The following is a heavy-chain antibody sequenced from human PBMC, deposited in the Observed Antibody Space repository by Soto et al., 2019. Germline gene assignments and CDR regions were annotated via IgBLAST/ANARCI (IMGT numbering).Heavy chain of an antibody. V-gene: IGHV1-8*01. J-gene: IGHJ5*02. CDR3: ARGPCITFFGVLIISFWFHH. Sequence: ASVKVSCKASGYTFTSYDINWVRQATGQGLEWMGWMNPNSGNTGYAQKFQGRVTMTRNTSISTAYMELSSLRSEDTAVYYCARGPCITFFGVLIISFWFHHWGQATLGTVSS. CDR1: GYTFTSYD. CDR2: MNPNSGNT. D-gene: IGHD3-3*01.